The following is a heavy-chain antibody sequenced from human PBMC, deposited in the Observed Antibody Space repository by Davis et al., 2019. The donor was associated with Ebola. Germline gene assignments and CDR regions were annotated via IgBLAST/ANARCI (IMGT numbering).Heavy chain of an antibody. J-gene: IGHJ6*04. D-gene: IGHD3-22*01. CDR2: ILYGAGA. CDR3: ARDNDTTEDGYYGMDV. CDR1: GGSISSYY. V-gene: IGHV4-59*01. Sequence: SETLSLTCTVSGGSISSYYWSWIRQSPGKGLEWIGYILYGAGAKYNPSLESRLTISVDTSKNQFSLKLSSVTAADTAVYYCARDNDTTEDGYYGMDVWGKGTTVTVSS.